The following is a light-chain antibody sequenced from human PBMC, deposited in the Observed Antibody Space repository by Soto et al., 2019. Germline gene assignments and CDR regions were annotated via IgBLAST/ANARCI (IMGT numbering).Light chain of an antibody. J-gene: IGLJ1*01. CDR2: EVS. V-gene: IGLV2-14*01. Sequence: SGLAQPASVSGSPGHSITISCTGTSSDVGGYNYVSWYQQHPGKAPKLMIYEVSNRPSGVSNRFSGSKSGNTASLTISGLQAEDEADYYCSSYTSSSTRVFGTGTKVTVL. CDR3: SSYTSSSTRV. CDR1: SSDVGGYNY.